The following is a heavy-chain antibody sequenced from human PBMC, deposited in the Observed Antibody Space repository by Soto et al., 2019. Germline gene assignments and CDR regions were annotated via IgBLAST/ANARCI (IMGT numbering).Heavy chain of an antibody. Sequence: SETLSLTCTVSGGSISSYYWSWIRQPPGKGLEWIGYIYYSRSTNYNPSLKSRVTISVDTXXNQFSLKLSSVTAADTAVYYCAXEPRKLGIAARPGWFDHWGQGTLVTVSS. CDR3: AXEPRKLGIAARPGWFDH. D-gene: IGHD6-6*01. J-gene: IGHJ5*02. V-gene: IGHV4-59*01. CDR1: GGSISSYY. CDR2: IYYSRST.